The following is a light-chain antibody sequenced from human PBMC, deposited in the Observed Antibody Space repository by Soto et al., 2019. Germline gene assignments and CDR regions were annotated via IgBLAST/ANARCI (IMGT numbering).Light chain of an antibody. Sequence: QSALTQPPSASGSPGQSVTISCTGTSRDIGGYDFVSWYQQHPGTAPKLLIYDDIKRPSGVPDRSSGSKSGNTASLTVAGLQTDDDADYYCSSYGGSNDLLFGGGTKLTVL. V-gene: IGLV2-8*01. CDR2: DDI. CDR1: SRDIGGYDF. CDR3: SSYGGSNDLL. J-gene: IGLJ2*01.